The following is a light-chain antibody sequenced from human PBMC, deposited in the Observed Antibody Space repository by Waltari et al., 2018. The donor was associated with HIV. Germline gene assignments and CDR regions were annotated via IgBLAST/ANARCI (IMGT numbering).Light chain of an antibody. CDR2: KDT. CDR3: QSADNTGTSVV. CDR1: ALPKQH. Sequence: SHELPHPHSASSSPGPTPTIPCSAVALPKQHPSWYQQKPGPAPVVVIYKDTQRPSGIPERFSGSSSGTIVTLAISGVQAEDEAVYYCQSADNTGTSVVFGGGTKLTVL. V-gene: IGLV3-25*03. J-gene: IGLJ2*01.